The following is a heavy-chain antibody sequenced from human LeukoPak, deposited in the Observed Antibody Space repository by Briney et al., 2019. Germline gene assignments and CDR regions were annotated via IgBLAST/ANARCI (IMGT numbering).Heavy chain of an antibody. V-gene: IGHV4-59*01. CDR2: ISYSGST. D-gene: IGHD6-19*01. CDR1: SGSINGYY. Sequence: SETLSLTCTVSSGSINGYYWSWIRQPPRKGLEWVGYISYSGSTNYNPSLKSRATISVDTSKNQFSLKLSSVTAADTAIYHCARDGRAGSLFAYWGQGTLVTVSS. J-gene: IGHJ4*02. CDR3: ARDGRAGSLFAY.